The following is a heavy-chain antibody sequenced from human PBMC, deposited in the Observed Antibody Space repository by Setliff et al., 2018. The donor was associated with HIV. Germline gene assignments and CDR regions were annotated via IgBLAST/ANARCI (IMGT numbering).Heavy chain of an antibody. CDR3: AKVFAYGIDGFDI. V-gene: IGHV3-23*01. Sequence: GGSLRLSCAASELTFSNYAMTWVRQAPGKGLEWVSSLSGSGGSTYYADSVKGRLTISKDNSKNTLYLQMSSLRDEDTAVYYCAKVFAYGIDGFDIWGQGTLVTVSS. D-gene: IGHD4-17*01. CDR1: ELTFSNYA. J-gene: IGHJ3*02. CDR2: LSGSGGST.